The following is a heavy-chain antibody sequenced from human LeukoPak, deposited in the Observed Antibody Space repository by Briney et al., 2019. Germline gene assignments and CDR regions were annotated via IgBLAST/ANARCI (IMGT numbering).Heavy chain of an antibody. CDR3: VRDDGGGAGTFDY. Sequence: ASVEVSFKASGYTFTGYYMHWVRQAPGQGLEWMGWINPKSGGTNYAQKFQGRVTMTRDTSISTAYMELSRPRSDDTAVYHCVRDDGGGAGTFDYWGQGTLVTVSS. D-gene: IGHD1-1*01. CDR1: GYTFTGYY. J-gene: IGHJ4*02. CDR2: INPKSGGT. V-gene: IGHV1-2*02.